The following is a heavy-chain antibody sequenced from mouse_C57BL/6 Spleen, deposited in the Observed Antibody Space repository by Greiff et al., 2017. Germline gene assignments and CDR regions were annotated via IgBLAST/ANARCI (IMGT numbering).Heavy chain of an antibody. D-gene: IGHD1-1*01. CDR3: ARGSSYGWYFDV. CDR2: INPNYGTT. V-gene: IGHV1-39*01. CDR1: GYSFTDYN. Sequence: VQLKESGPELVKPGASVKISCKASGYSFTDYNMNWVKQSNGKSLEWIGVINPNYGTTSYNQKFRGKATLTVDQSSSTAYMQLNSLTSEDSAVYYCARGSSYGWYFDVWGTGTTVTVSS. J-gene: IGHJ1*03.